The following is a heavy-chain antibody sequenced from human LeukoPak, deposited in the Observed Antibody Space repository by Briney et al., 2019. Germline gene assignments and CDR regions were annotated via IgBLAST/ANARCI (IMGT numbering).Heavy chain of an antibody. Sequence: GGSLRLSCAASGFTFSSYEMNWVRQAPGKGLEWVSYISSSGSTIYYADSVKGRFTISRDNAKNSLYLRMNSLRAEDTAVYYCAREPVEMATIDYWGQGTLVTVSS. D-gene: IGHD5-24*01. V-gene: IGHV3-48*03. CDR1: GFTFSSYE. CDR3: AREPVEMATIDY. CDR2: ISSSGSTI. J-gene: IGHJ4*02.